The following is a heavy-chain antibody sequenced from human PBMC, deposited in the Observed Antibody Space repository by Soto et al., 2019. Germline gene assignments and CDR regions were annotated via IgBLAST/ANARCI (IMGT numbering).Heavy chain of an antibody. CDR2: IWYDGSKK. CDR3: ASEPNYDVLTGHYQYSGMDV. CDR1: GFSFRAYG. Sequence: QVQLVESGGGVVQPGRSLRLSCAASGFSFRAYGMHWVRQAPGKGLEWVAFIWYDGSKKNYADSVKGRFTISRDNFKNTLDLQMNTVRAEDTAVYYCASEPNYDVLTGHYQYSGMDVWGQGTRVTV. D-gene: IGHD3-9*01. V-gene: IGHV3-33*01. J-gene: IGHJ6*02.